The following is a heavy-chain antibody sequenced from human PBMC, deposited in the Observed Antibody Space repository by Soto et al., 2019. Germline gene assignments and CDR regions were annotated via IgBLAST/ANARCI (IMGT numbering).Heavy chain of an antibody. CDR3: ARESNAWPIAYGLEV. Sequence: PGGSLRLSCVGSGFTFSTYSINWVRQAPGKGLEWVSSISSRSGIYYADSVKGRVTISRDNAKNSVSLQMNSLRADDTAGYYCARESNAWPIAYGLEVWGQGTTVSVSS. CDR1: GFTFSTYS. J-gene: IGHJ6*02. D-gene: IGHD2-8*01. V-gene: IGHV3-21*01. CDR2: ISSRSGI.